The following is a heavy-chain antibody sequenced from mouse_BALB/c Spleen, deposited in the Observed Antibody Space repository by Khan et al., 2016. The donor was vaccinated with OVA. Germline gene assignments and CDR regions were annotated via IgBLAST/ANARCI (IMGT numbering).Heavy chain of an antibody. CDR2: IYPYNGGT. CDR3: AREGIYYGYAMDY. J-gene: IGHJ4*01. V-gene: IGHV1S29*02. Sequence: VQLKQSGPELVKPGASVKISCKASGYTFTDYNMHWVKQSHGKSLEWIGYIYPYNGGTGYNQKFKSKATLTVDNSSSTAYMERRSLTSEDSAVYYCAREGIYYGYAMDYWGQGTSVTVSS. CDR1: GYTFTDYN. D-gene: IGHD2-1*01.